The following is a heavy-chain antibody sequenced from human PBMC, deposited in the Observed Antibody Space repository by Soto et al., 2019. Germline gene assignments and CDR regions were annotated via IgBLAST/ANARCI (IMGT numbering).Heavy chain of an antibody. Sequence: QVQLVQSGAEVKKPGSSVKVSCKASGGTFSNYAISWVRQAPGQGLEWMGGIIPIFGTANYAQKFQGRVTITADKSTSTAYMELSSLRSEDTAVYYCARDRGIAVAGPYNGMDVWGQGTTVTVSS. CDR1: GGTFSNYA. V-gene: IGHV1-69*06. D-gene: IGHD6-19*01. J-gene: IGHJ6*02. CDR2: IIPIFGTA. CDR3: ARDRGIAVAGPYNGMDV.